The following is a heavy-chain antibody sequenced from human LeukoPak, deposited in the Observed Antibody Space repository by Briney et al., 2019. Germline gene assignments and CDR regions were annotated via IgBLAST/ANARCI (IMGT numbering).Heavy chain of an antibody. CDR3: ATAYYSYGSFDY. CDR1: GYSISSGYY. CDR2: IYHSGST. Sequence: SETLSLTCTVSGYSISSGYYWGWIRQPPGKGLEWIGSIYHSGSTYYNPSLKSRVTISVDTSKNQFSLKLSSVTAADTAVYHCATAYYSYGSFDYWGQGTLVTVSS. D-gene: IGHD5-18*01. J-gene: IGHJ4*02. V-gene: IGHV4-38-2*02.